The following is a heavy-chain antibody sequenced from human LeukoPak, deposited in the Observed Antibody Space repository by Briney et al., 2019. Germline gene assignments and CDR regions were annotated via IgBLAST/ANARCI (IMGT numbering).Heavy chain of an antibody. CDR3: AREFPVTQETYYYDSSGYYPVDY. CDR2: ISSSSSYI. D-gene: IGHD3-22*01. Sequence: GGSLRLSCAASGFTFSSYSMTWVRQAPGKGLEWVSSISSSSSYIYYADSVKGRFTISRDNAKNSLYLQMNSLRAEDTAVYYCAREFPVTQETYYYDSSGYYPVDYWGQGTLVTVSS. CDR1: GFTFSSYS. V-gene: IGHV3-21*01. J-gene: IGHJ4*02.